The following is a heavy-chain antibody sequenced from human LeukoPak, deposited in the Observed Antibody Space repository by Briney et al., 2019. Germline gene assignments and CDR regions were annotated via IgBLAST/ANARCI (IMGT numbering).Heavy chain of an antibody. CDR2: INPNSGGT. D-gene: IGHD2-8*01. CDR1: GYTFTGYY. Sequence: ASVKVSCKASGYTFTGYYMHWVRQAPGQGLEWMGWINPNSGGTNYAQKFQGRVTMTRDTSISTAYMELSRLRSDDTAVYYCARDTYATKSHYYYYMDVWGKGTTVTVSS. J-gene: IGHJ6*03. CDR3: ARDTYATKSHYYYYMDV. V-gene: IGHV1-2*02.